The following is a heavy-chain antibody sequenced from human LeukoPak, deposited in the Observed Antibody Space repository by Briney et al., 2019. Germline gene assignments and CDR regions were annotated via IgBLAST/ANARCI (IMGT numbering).Heavy chain of an antibody. J-gene: IGHJ4*02. Sequence: GGSLRLSCAASGFVFTSYGMHWVRQAPGKGLEWVAVIWFDGSNKYYADSVKGRFTISRDNSKNTLYLHMNSLGAEDTAVYYCARATSATSTPVGYWGQGSLVTVSS. CDR2: IWFDGSNK. V-gene: IGHV3-33*01. CDR1: GFVFTSYG. D-gene: IGHD5-12*01. CDR3: ARATSATSTPVGY.